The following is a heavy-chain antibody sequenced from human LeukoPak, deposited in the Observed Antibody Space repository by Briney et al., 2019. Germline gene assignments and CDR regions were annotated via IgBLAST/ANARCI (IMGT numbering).Heavy chain of an antibody. J-gene: IGHJ4*02. CDR1: GGSISSYY. Sequence: PSETLSLTCTVSGGSISSYYWSWIRQPPGKGLEWIGYIYYSGSTNYNPSLKSRVNISVDTSKNQFSLKLSSVTAADTAVYYCARGVGATTFDYWGQGTLVTVSS. CDR2: IYYSGST. CDR3: ARGVGATTFDY. D-gene: IGHD1-26*01. V-gene: IGHV4-59*01.